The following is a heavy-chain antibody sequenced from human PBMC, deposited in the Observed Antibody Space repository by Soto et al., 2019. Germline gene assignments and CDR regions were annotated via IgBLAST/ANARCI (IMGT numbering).Heavy chain of an antibody. CDR2: TSYDERIK. CDR3: ATDEGGGYFYGVNY. CDR1: GFIFSNYA. D-gene: IGHD3-22*01. Sequence: GGSLRLSCTASGFIFSNYAMHWVRQAPGKGLEWVAVTSYDERIKYHADSVKGRFTISRDNSKNTLYLQMNSLRPEDTALYYCATDEGGGYFYGVNYWGQGTLVTVSS. J-gene: IGHJ4*02. V-gene: IGHV3-30*04.